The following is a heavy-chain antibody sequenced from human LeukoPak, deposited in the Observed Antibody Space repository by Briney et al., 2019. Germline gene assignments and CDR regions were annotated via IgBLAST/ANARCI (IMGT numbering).Heavy chain of an antibody. J-gene: IGHJ4*02. CDR3: TAGTGLSDFDY. CDR2: IKGNGDGGTT. D-gene: IGHD3-10*01. Sequence: VGYLRLSCAASGFTFSNAWMTWVRQAPGKGLEWLGRIKGNGDGGTTDYAGPVKGRFTISRDDSKNTVYLQMNSLKTEDTAVYYCTAGTGLSDFDYWGQGTPVTVSS. V-gene: IGHV3-15*01. CDR1: GFTFSNAW.